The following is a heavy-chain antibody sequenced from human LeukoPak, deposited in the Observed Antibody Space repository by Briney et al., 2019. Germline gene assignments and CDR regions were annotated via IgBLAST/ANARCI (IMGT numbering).Heavy chain of an antibody. J-gene: IGHJ6*02. Sequence: GGSLRLSCAASGFTFSSYWMHWVRQAPGKGLVWVSRINSDGSSTSYADSVKGRFTISRDNAKNTLYLQMNSLRAEDTAVYYCARDQDSSGWYVGYYYYYGMDVWGQGTTVTASS. D-gene: IGHD6-19*01. CDR1: GFTFSSYW. V-gene: IGHV3-74*01. CDR3: ARDQDSSGWYVGYYYYYGMDV. CDR2: INSDGSST.